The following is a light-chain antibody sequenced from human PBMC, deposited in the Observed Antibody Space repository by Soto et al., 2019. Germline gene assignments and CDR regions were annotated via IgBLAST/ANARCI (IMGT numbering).Light chain of an antibody. Sequence: QSALTQPPSASGSPGQSVTISCIGTSSDVGGYDYVSWYQQHPGKAPKLIISEVSKRPSGVPDRFSGSKSGNTASLTVSGIQAEDEADYYCHSYAGNNNFCVFGTGTKVTVL. V-gene: IGLV2-8*01. CDR2: EVS. J-gene: IGLJ1*01. CDR3: HSYAGNNNFCV. CDR1: SSDVGGYDY.